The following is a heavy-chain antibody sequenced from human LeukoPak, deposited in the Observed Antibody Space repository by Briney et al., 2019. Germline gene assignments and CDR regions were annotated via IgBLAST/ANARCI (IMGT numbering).Heavy chain of an antibody. CDR3: ARVAVSGTDWFDP. CDR1: GDSVSSNSAA. V-gene: IGHV6-1*01. Sequence: SQTLSLTCAISGDSVSSNSAAWSWIRQSPSRGLEWLGRTYYRSKWHNDYAVSVKSRITDNPDTSKNQFSLQLNSVSPEDTAVYYCARVAVSGTDWFDPWGQGTLVTVSS. J-gene: IGHJ5*02. D-gene: IGHD6-19*01. CDR2: TYYRSKWHN.